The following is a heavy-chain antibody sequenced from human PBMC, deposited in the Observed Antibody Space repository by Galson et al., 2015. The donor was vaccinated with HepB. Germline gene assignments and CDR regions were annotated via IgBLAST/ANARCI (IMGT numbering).Heavy chain of an antibody. CDR3: ARVRSVAGTIGFDN. V-gene: IGHV3-11*06. Sequence: SLRLSCAASGFTFSDYYMSWIRQTPGKGLEWLSYISSSFSGSSTNYADSVLCRFTISRDNAKNSLFLQLNSLRAEDTAVYYCARVRSVAGTIGFDNWGQGTLVTVSS. D-gene: IGHD6-19*01. CDR1: GFTFSDYY. J-gene: IGHJ4*02. CDR2: ISSSFSGSST.